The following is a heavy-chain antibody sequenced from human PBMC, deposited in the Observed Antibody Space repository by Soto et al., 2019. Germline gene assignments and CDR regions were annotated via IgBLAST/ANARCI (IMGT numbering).Heavy chain of an antibody. CDR2: IYYSGST. J-gene: IGHJ3*02. CDR3: ARDHSADAFDI. D-gene: IGHD2-21*01. V-gene: IGHV4-31*03. Sequence: PSETLSLTCTVSGGSISSGGYYWSWIRQHPGKGLEWIGYIYYSGSTYYNPSLKSRVTISVDTSKNQFSLKLSSVTAADTAVYYCARDHSADAFDIWGQGTMVTVSS. CDR1: GGSISSGGYY.